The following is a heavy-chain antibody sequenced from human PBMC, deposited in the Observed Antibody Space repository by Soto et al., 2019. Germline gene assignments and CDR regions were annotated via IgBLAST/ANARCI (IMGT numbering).Heavy chain of an antibody. V-gene: IGHV3-15*01. CDR3: WYYSDTSGYYYFSYSMDV. Sequence: GGSLRLSCAASGFTFSNAWMSWVRQAPGKGLEWVCRIRGKTDGGTTDYADSVKARFAISRDYSNNTLYLQMNSMKTQETAVYYCWYYSDTSGYYYFSYSMDVWGKGTTVTVSS. CDR2: IRGKTDGGTT. D-gene: IGHD3-22*01. J-gene: IGHJ6*04. CDR1: GFTFSNAW.